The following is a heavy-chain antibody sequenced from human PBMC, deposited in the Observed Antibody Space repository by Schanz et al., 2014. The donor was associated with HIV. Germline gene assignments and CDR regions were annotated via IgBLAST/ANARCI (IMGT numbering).Heavy chain of an antibody. CDR2: IIPIFGTR. J-gene: IGHJ6*02. Sequence: QVQLVQSGAEVKKPGASVKLSCKASGYTLSSYYMQWVRQAPGQGLEWMGGIIPIFGTRNYAQKFQGRVTITADKSTSTAYMELSSLKSEDTAVYYCSRTHYSVVSSRGLDVWGQGTTVTVSS. CDR1: GYTLSSYY. D-gene: IGHD2-15*01. V-gene: IGHV1-69*06. CDR3: SRTHYSVVSSRGLDV.